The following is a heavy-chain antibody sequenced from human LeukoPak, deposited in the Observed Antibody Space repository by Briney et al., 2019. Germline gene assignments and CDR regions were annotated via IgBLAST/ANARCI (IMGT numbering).Heavy chain of an antibody. CDR3: ARDGSTSSVGY. J-gene: IGHJ4*02. CDR2: INPNSGGT. Sequence: ASVKVSCKASGYTFTGYHMHWVRQAPGQGLEWMGWINPNSGGTNYAQKFQGRVTMTRDTSNSTAYMELSRLRSDDTAEYYCARDGSTSSVGYWGQGTLVTVSS. CDR1: GYTFTGYH. V-gene: IGHV1-2*02. D-gene: IGHD6-6*01.